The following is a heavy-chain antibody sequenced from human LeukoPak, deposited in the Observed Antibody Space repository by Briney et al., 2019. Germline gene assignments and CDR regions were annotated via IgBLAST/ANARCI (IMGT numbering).Heavy chain of an antibody. CDR2: IYYSGST. Sequence: SETLSLTCTVSGGSISSHYWSWIRQSPGKGLEWIGYIYYSGSTNYNPSLKSRVTISVDTSKNQFSLKLSSVTAADTAVYYCARENYYDSSGYYFSRFWFDPWGQGTLVTVSS. J-gene: IGHJ5*02. D-gene: IGHD3-22*01. CDR1: GGSISSHY. V-gene: IGHV4-59*11. CDR3: ARENYYDSSGYYFSRFWFDP.